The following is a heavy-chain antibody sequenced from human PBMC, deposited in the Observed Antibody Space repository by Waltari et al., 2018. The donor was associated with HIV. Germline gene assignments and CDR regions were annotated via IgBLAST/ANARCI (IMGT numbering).Heavy chain of an antibody. Sequence: DVQLVQSGADITKPGESLKISCTGSGYSFTTNWIGWVRQMPGKGLDWMAIIYPDDSDTRYNPSFRGQVTISVDRSISTAHLSWRRLKTSDTGIYYCVTSAYGANSWIDYWGQGTPVTVSS. CDR3: VTSAYGANSWIDY. CDR2: IYPDDSDT. CDR1: GYSFTTNW. J-gene: IGHJ4*02. V-gene: IGHV5-51*01. D-gene: IGHD3-10*01.